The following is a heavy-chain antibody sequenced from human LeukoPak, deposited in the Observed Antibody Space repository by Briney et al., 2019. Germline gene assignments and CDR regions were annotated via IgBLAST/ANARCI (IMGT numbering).Heavy chain of an antibody. V-gene: IGHV4-34*01. CDR2: TNHSGST. D-gene: IGHD6-6*01. CDR3: ARVVMGEDSSFVSGWFDP. CDR1: GGSFCGYY. J-gene: IGHJ5*02. Sequence: SETLSLTCAVYGGSFCGYYWSWIRQPPGKGLEWIGETNHSGSTNYNPSLKSRVTISVDTSKNQFSLKLSSVTAADTAVYYCARVVMGEDSSFVSGWFDPWGQGTLVTVSS.